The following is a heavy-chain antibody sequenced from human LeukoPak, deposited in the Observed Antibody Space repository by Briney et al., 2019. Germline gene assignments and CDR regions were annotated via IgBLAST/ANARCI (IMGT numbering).Heavy chain of an antibody. CDR3: AREGYSSAWYPFDY. CDR2: ISAYNGNT. D-gene: IGHD6-19*01. J-gene: IGHJ4*02. CDR1: GYTFTRYG. Sequence: ASVKLSCKASGYTFTRYGISWVRQAPGQGLEWIGWISAYNGNTEYAQKLQGRVTMTTDTSTSTAYMELRSLRSDDTAVYYCAREGYSSAWYPFDYWGQGTLVTVSS. V-gene: IGHV1-18*01.